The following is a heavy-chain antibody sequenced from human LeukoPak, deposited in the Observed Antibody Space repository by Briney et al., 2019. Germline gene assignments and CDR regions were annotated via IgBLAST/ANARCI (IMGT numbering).Heavy chain of an antibody. CDR1: GYTFTSYG. Sequence: ASVKVSCKASGYTFTSYGISWVRQAPGQGLEWMGWISAYNGNTNYAQKLQGRVTVTTDTSTSTAYMELRSLRSDDTAVYYCARRLNYYDSSGYMDYWGQGTLVTVSP. CDR2: ISAYNGNT. V-gene: IGHV1-18*01. CDR3: ARRLNYYDSSGYMDY. J-gene: IGHJ4*02. D-gene: IGHD3-22*01.